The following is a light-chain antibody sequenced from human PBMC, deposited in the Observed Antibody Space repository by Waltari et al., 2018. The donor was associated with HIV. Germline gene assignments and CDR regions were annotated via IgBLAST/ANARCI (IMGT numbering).Light chain of an antibody. J-gene: IGKJ4*01. CDR3: QQLKTYPLT. Sequence: DLQLTQSPSFLSASIGDRVTITCRASQGVGTHLAWYHQRPGKAPSLLIYATSTLQTGVPSRFSGSGSDIEFILTISSLQPEDFGTYFCQQLKTYPLTFVGGTTV. CDR2: ATS. CDR1: QGVGTH. V-gene: IGKV1-9*01.